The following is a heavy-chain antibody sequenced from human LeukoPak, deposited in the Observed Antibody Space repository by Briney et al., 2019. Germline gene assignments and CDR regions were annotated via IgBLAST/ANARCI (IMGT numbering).Heavy chain of an antibody. CDR2: IKQDGSEK. Sequence: ETLSLTCAVYGESFSGYYWSWIRQAPGKGLEWVANIKQDGSEKYYVDSVKGRFTISRDNAKNSLYLQMNSLRAEDTAVYYCARNLDFWSVGDYWGQGTLVTVSS. J-gene: IGHJ4*02. V-gene: IGHV3-7*01. D-gene: IGHD3-3*01. CDR3: ARNLDFWSVGDY. CDR1: GESFSGYY.